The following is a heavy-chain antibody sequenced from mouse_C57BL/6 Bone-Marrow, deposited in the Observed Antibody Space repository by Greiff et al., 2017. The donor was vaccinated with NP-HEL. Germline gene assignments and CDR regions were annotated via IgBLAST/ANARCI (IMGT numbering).Heavy chain of an antibody. Sequence: EVQLQQSGPELVKPGASVKISCKASGYTFTDYYMNWVKQSHGKSLEWIGDINPNNGGTSYNQKFKGKATLTVDKSSSTAYMELRSLTSEDSAVYYCARSGLITTVVATNYWGQGTTLTVSS. CDR3: ARSGLITTVVATNY. D-gene: IGHD1-1*01. J-gene: IGHJ2*01. CDR2: INPNNGGT. V-gene: IGHV1-26*01. CDR1: GYTFTDYY.